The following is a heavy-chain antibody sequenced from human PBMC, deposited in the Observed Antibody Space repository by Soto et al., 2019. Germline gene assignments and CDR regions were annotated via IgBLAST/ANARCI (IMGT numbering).Heavy chain of an antibody. J-gene: IGHJ4*02. D-gene: IGHD3-10*01. CDR3: TRARDITMVRGVIIVY. Sequence: GGSLRLSCTASGFTFGDYAMSWFRQAPGKGLEWVGFIRSKAYGGTTEYAASVKGRFTISRDDSKSIAYLQMNSLKTEDTAVYYCTRARDITMVRGVIIVYWGQGTLVTVSS. CDR1: GFTFGDYA. V-gene: IGHV3-49*03. CDR2: IRSKAYGGTT.